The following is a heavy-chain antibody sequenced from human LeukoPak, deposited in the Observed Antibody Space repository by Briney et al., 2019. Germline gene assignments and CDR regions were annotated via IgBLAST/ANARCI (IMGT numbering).Heavy chain of an antibody. V-gene: IGHV3-23*01. CDR3: AKSLSSSSDQNYYYYGMDV. CDR2: ISGSGGST. CDR1: GFTFSSYA. D-gene: IGHD6-6*01. J-gene: IGHJ6*02. Sequence: GGSLRLSCAASGFTFSSYAMSWVRQAPGKGLEWVSAISGSGGSTYYADSVKGRFTISRDNSKNTPYLQMNSLRAEDTAVYYCAKSLSSSSDQNYYYYGMDVWGQGTTVTVSS.